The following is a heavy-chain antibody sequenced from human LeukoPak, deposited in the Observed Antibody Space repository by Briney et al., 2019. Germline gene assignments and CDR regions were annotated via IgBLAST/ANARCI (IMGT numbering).Heavy chain of an antibody. Sequence: SETLSLTCTVSGGSISSYYWSWIRQPPGKGLEWIGYIYYSGSTNYNPSLKSRVTISVDTSKNQFSLKLSSVTAADTAVYYCARAMRRLRLGELSLVNYWGQGTLVTVSS. J-gene: IGHJ4*02. D-gene: IGHD3-16*02. V-gene: IGHV4-59*08. CDR2: IYYSGST. CDR1: GGSISSYY. CDR3: ARAMRRLRLGELSLVNY.